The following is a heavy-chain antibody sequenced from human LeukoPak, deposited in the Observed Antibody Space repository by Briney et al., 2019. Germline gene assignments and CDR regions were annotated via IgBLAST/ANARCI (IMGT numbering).Heavy chain of an antibody. CDR2: IWSDATNM. V-gene: IGHV3-33*06. CDR1: GFIFTDYG. D-gene: IGHD4-11*01. J-gene: IGHJ4*02. Sequence: GGSLRLSCAASGFIFTDYGFHWVRQAPGKGLEWVAAIWSDATNMFYANSVKGRFFIQRDDYQNTVYLEMSSLRAEDTAVYCCAKDAQRGFDYSNSFQYWGQGSLVTVSS. CDR3: AKDAQRGFDYSNSFQY.